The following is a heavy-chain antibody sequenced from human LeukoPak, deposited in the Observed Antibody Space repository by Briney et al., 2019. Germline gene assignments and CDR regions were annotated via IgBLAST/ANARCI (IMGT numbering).Heavy chain of an antibody. J-gene: IGHJ3*02. CDR1: GGSISSGGYY. Sequence: PSETLSLTYTVSGGSISSGGYYWSWIRQHPGKGLEWIGYIYYSGSTYYNPSLKSRVTISVDTSKNQFSLKLSSVTAADTAVYYCARDAWTTLRAFDIWGQGTMVTVSS. V-gene: IGHV4-31*03. D-gene: IGHD4-17*01. CDR3: ARDAWTTLRAFDI. CDR2: IYYSGST.